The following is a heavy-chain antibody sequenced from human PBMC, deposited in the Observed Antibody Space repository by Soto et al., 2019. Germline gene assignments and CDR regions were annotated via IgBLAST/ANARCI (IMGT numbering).Heavy chain of an antibody. Sequence: SETLSLTCAVYGGSFSGYYWSWIRQPPGKGLEWIGEINHSGSTNYNPSLKSRVTISVDTSKNQFSLKLTSLTAADTAVYYCARGQQGGSDASDISGQGTMVTVSS. D-gene: IGHD6-13*01. V-gene: IGHV4-34*01. CDR3: ARGQQGGSDASDI. CDR2: INHSGST. J-gene: IGHJ3*02. CDR1: GGSFSGYY.